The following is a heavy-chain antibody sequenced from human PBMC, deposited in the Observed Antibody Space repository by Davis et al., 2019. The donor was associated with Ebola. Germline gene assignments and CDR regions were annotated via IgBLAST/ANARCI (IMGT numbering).Heavy chain of an antibody. D-gene: IGHD2-2*01. CDR1: GFTLMNHG. V-gene: IGHV3-23*01. CDR2: ISTGGGPT. CDR3: VQGTTSCHV. Sequence: PGGSLRLSCAASGFTLMNHGVSWVRQAPGKGLEWVSHISTGGGPTYGDSVRGRFTISRDISNSTLYLQMNSLRVEDTAVYYCVQGTTSCHVWGQGTLVTVSS. J-gene: IGHJ4*02.